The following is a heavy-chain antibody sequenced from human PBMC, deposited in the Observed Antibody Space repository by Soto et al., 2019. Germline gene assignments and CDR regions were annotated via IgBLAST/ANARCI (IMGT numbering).Heavy chain of an antibody. Sequence: NPSETLSLTCTVSGGSISSGGYYWSWIRQHPGKGLEWIGYIYYSGSTYYNPSLKSRVTISVDTSKNQFSLKLSSVTAADTAVYYCARDGRRITMVRGGHNWFDPWGQGTLVTVSS. CDR3: ARDGRRITMVRGGHNWFDP. J-gene: IGHJ5*02. V-gene: IGHV4-31*03. CDR1: GGSISSGGYY. CDR2: IYYSGST. D-gene: IGHD3-10*01.